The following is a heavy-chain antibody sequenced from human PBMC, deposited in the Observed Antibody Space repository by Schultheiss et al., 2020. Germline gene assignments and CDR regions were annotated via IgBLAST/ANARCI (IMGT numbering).Heavy chain of an antibody. CDR2: IYYSGST. Sequence: SETLSLTCTVSGGSISSSSYYWGWIRQPPGKGLEWIGSIYYSGSTYYNPSLKSRVTISVDTSKNQFSLKLSSVTAADTAVYYCAVSYPRDTYYYYGMDVWGEGATGTGYS. J-gene: IGHJ6*04. D-gene: IGHD1-26*01. CDR1: GGSISSSSYY. CDR3: AVSYPRDTYYYYGMDV. V-gene: IGHV4-39*07.